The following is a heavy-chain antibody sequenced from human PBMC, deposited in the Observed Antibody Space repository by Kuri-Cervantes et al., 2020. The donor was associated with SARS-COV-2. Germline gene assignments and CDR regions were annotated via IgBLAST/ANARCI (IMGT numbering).Heavy chain of an antibody. Sequence: SETLSLTCAVYGDSFSGYFWTWIRQPPGKGLEWIGEISHQGSTLYNPSLKSRVAISVDTSKNQFSLELSSVTAADTAVYYCARQGRIENWFDPWGQGTLVTVSS. CDR1: GDSFSGYF. CDR3: ARQGRIENWFDP. V-gene: IGHV4-34*01. J-gene: IGHJ5*02. CDR2: ISHQGST. D-gene: IGHD3-10*01.